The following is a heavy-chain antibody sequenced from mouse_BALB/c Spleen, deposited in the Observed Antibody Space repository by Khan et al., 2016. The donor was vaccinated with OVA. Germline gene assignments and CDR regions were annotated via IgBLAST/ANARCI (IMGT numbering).Heavy chain of an antibody. Sequence: EVQLQESGPGLVKPSQSLSLTCTVTGYSITTNYAWDWIRQFPGNKLEWMGYISYSDVTNYNPSLKSRISITRDTSKNEFFLQLNSVTTEDTATYYCARGNYYGHYFDYWGQGTTLTVSS. CDR1: GYSITTNYA. CDR3: ARGNYYGHYFDY. V-gene: IGHV3-2*02. J-gene: IGHJ2*01. D-gene: IGHD1-1*01. CDR2: ISYSDVT.